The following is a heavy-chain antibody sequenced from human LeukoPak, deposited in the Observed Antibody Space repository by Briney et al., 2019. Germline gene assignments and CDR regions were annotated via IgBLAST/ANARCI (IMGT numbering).Heavy chain of an antibody. V-gene: IGHV1-2*04. Sequence: ASVKVSCKASGYTFTGYYMHWVRQAPGQGLEWMGWINPNSGGTNCAQKFQGWVTMTRDTSISTAYMELSRLRSDDTAVYYCAREYVDTAMVTGPHYYYYYGMDVWGQGTTVTVSS. D-gene: IGHD5-18*01. CDR3: AREYVDTAMVTGPHYYYYYGMDV. J-gene: IGHJ6*02. CDR1: GYTFTGYY. CDR2: INPNSGGT.